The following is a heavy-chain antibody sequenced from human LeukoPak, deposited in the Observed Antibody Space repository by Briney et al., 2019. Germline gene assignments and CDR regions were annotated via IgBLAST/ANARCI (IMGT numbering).Heavy chain of an antibody. CDR2: ISYDGSNK. CDR3: AKRILTGYRSGDGMDV. D-gene: IGHD3-9*01. Sequence: GRSLRLSCAASGFTFSSYGMHWVRQAPGKGLEWVAVISYDGSNKYYADSVKGRFTISRDNSKNTLYLQMNSLRAEDTAVYYCAKRILTGYRSGDGMDVWGKGTTVTVSS. CDR1: GFTFSSYG. J-gene: IGHJ6*04. V-gene: IGHV3-30*18.